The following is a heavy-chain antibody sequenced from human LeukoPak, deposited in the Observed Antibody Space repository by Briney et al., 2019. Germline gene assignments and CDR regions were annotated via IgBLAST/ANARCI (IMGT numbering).Heavy chain of an antibody. CDR2: ISGSGGST. V-gene: IGHV3-23*01. CDR1: GFTFSSYA. J-gene: IGHJ4*02. Sequence: GGSLRLSCAASGFTFSSYAMSWVRQAPGKGLEWVSAISGSGGSTYYADSVKGRFTISRDNSKNTLYLQMNSLRAEDTAVYYCAKTKGPYYGSGSSTNFDYWGQGTLVTVSS. CDR3: AKTKGPYYGSGSSTNFDY. D-gene: IGHD3-10*01.